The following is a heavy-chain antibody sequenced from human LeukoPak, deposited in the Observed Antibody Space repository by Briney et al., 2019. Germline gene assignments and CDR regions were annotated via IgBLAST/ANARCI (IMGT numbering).Heavy chain of an antibody. D-gene: IGHD4-17*01. CDR2: INHSGSI. V-gene: IGHV4-34*01. CDR1: GGSFSGYY. CDR3: ARGGTTVTTWLSYYYYYMDV. J-gene: IGHJ6*03. Sequence: SETLSLTCAVYGGSFSGYYWSWVRQPPGKGLEWIGEINHSGSINYNPSLKSRVTISVDTSKNQFSLKLSSVTAADTAVYYCARGGTTVTTWLSYYYYYMDVWGKGTTVTVSS.